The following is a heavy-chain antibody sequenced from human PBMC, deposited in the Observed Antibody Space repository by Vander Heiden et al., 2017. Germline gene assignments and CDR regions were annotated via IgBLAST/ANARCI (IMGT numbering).Heavy chain of an antibody. J-gene: IGHJ3*02. CDR1: GLTFCSYA. CDR2: ISYDGSNK. D-gene: IGHD2-21*02. Sequence: QVQLVESGGGVVEPGRSLRLSCAASGLTFCSYAMDWVRQAPGKGLEWVAVISYDGSNKYYADSVKGRFTISRDNSKNTLYLQMNSLRAEDTAVYYCASLVVVTAFYAFDIWGQGTMVTVSS. CDR3: ASLVVVTAFYAFDI. V-gene: IGHV3-30*01.